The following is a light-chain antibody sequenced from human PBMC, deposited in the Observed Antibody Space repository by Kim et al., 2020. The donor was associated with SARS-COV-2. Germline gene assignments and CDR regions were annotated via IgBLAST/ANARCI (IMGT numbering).Light chain of an antibody. CDR1: SSNIGSNT. J-gene: IGLJ3*02. V-gene: IGLV1-44*01. Sequence: QSVLAQLPSTSGTPGQRVTISCSGGSSNIGSNTVNWYHQLPGAAPKLLLYSTDQRPSGVPDRFSGSKSGASASLAISGLHSEDEADYYCAAWDDSLNAWVFGGGTQLTVL. CDR2: STD. CDR3: AAWDDSLNAWV.